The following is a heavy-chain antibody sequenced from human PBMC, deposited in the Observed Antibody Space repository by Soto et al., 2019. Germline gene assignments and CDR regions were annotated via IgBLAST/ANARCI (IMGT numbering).Heavy chain of an antibody. CDR3: ARVEGYDYNWVYFDY. D-gene: IGHD4-4*01. CDR2: IYYSGST. J-gene: IGHJ4*02. CDR1: GGSISSYY. V-gene: IGHV4-59*01. Sequence: SETLSLTCTVSGGSISSYYWSWIRQPPGKGLEWIGYIYYSGSTNYNPSLKSRVTISVDTSKNQFSLKLSSVTAADTAVYYCARVEGYDYNWVYFDYWGQGTLVTVSS.